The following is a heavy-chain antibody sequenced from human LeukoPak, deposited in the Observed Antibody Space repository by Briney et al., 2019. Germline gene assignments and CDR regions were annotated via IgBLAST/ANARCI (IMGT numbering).Heavy chain of an antibody. CDR3: AKLPPLVMGATNDAFDI. CDR2: ISSSSSYI. V-gene: IGHV3-21*01. J-gene: IGHJ3*02. Sequence: GGSLRFSCAASGFTFGSYSMNWVRQAPGKGLEWVSCISSSSSYIYYADSVKGRFTISRDNAKNSLYLQMNSLRAEDTAVYYCAKLPPLVMGATNDAFDIWGQGTMVTVSS. D-gene: IGHD1-26*01. CDR1: GFTFGSYS.